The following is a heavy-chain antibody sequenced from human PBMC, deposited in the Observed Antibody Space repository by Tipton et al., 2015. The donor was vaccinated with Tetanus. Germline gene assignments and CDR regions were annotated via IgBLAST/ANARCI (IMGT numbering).Heavy chain of an antibody. D-gene: IGHD3-22*01. CDR1: GYSSIGYY. CDR3: AREAINSEDRRAFDV. J-gene: IGHJ3*01. Sequence: QLVQSGAEVKKPGASLKVSCKASGYSSIGYYIHWVRQAPGQGLEWMGWITPHTGGTKYAQEFQGRVTMTRDTSISTAYMELSGLTSADTAIYYCAREAINSEDRRAFDVWGQGTMVTVSP. V-gene: IGHV1-2*02. CDR2: ITPHTGGT.